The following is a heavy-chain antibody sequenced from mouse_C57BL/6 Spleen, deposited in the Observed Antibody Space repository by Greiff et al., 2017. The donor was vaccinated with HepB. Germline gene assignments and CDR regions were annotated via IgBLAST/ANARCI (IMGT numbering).Heavy chain of an antibody. Sequence: QVQLQQPGAELVKPGASVKMSCKASGYTFTSYWITWVKQRPGKGLEWIGDIYPGSGSTNYNEKFKSKATLTADTSSSTAYMQLSSLTSEDSAVYSCAAYYSNYDYAMDYWGQGTSVTVSS. CDR2: IYPGSGST. CDR3: AAYYSNYDYAMDY. CDR1: GYTFTSYW. D-gene: IGHD2-5*01. J-gene: IGHJ4*01. V-gene: IGHV1-55*01.